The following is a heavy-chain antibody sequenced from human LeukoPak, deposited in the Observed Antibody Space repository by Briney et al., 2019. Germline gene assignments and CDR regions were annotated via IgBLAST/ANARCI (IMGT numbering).Heavy chain of an antibody. V-gene: IGHV3-33*08. J-gene: IGHJ6*02. CDR2: IRDCGSNK. CDR3: ARDGYNLAAPGLLYYGMDV. Sequence: GVSLRRLCASSGFHFHCYRLAGGPQASGKGPGGVGGIRDCGSNKYYADSVKGGFTISRDNSKSTLYLQMNSLRAEDTAVYYCARDGYNLAAPGLLYYGMDVWGQGDTGTVSS. D-gene: IGHD5-24*01. CDR1: GFHFHCYR.